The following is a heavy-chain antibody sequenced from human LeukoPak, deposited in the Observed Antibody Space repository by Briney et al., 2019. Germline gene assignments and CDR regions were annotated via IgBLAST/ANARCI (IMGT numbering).Heavy chain of an antibody. CDR1: GFTFRSYW. D-gene: IGHD3-10*01. V-gene: IGHV3-21*01. CDR2: IQRNSTYI. CDR3: AREGLLRSIGSGDAFDI. J-gene: IGHJ3*02. Sequence: PGGSLRLACAASGFTFRSYWMRSVRHAPGGGLEWVTSIQRNSTYIIYADSVRGRFTISRNQTNNSLYIQMSRPRATDTAVYNCAREGLLRSIGSGDAFDIWGQGPMVIVSS.